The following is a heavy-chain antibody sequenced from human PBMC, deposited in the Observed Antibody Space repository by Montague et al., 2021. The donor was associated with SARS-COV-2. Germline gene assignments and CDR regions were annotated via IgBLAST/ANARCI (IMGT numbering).Heavy chain of an antibody. V-gene: IGHV4-38-2*01. CDR3: ARWYYGSGSYPH. J-gene: IGHJ4*02. CDR1: GYSISSGYY. Sequence: SETLSLTCSVSGYSISSGYYWGWIRQPPGKGLEWIGNIYHSGGTYYSPSLKSRATVSVDTSKNQFSLRLSSVTAAHTAVYYCARWYYGSGSYPHWGQGTLVTVSS. D-gene: IGHD3-10*01. CDR2: IYHSGGT.